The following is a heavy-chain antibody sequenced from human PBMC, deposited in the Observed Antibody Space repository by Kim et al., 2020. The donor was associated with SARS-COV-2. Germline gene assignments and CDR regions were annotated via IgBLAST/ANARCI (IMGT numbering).Heavy chain of an antibody. Sequence: GESLKISCKGSGYSFTSYWIGWVRQMPGKGLEWMGIIYPGDSDTRYSPSFQGQVTISADKSISTAYLQWSSLKASDTAMYYCARQPDIVAYGRAFDIWGQGTMVTVSS. CDR1: GYSFTSYW. V-gene: IGHV5-51*01. CDR3: ARQPDIVAYGRAFDI. J-gene: IGHJ3*02. CDR2: IYPGDSDT. D-gene: IGHD5-12*01.